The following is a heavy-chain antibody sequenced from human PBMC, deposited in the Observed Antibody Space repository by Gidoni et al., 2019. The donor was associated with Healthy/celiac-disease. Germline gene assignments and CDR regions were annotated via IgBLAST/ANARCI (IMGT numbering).Heavy chain of an antibody. J-gene: IGHJ6*02. Sequence: EVQLLVSGGGLVQPGGSLSLSCAASGFTFSSYARSWVRKAPGKGLEWVSAISGRGGRTYYEDSVKGRFTIARDNSKNTLYLKMNSLRAEDTAVYYCAKAVGTARYYYYGMDVWGQGTTVTVSS. CDR2: ISGRGGRT. CDR3: AKAVGTARYYYYGMDV. D-gene: IGHD1-1*01. CDR1: GFTFSSYA. V-gene: IGHV3-23*01.